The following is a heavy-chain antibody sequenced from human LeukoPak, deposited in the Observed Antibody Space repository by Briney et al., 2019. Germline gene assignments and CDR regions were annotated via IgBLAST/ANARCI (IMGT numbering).Heavy chain of an antibody. CDR2: ISGSGGST. CDR1: GFTFSSYA. V-gene: IGHV3-23*01. D-gene: IGHD6-13*01. CDR3: AKDRGREYSSSWKYFDY. J-gene: IGHJ4*02. Sequence: GGSLRLSCAASGFTFSSYAMSWVRQAPGKGLEWVSAISGSGGSTYYADSVKGRFTISRDNPKNTLYLQMNSLRAEDTAVYYCAKDRGREYSSSWKYFDYWGQGTLVTVSS.